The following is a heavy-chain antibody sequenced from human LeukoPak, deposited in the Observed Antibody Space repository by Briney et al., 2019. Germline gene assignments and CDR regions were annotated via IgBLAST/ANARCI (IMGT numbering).Heavy chain of an antibody. V-gene: IGHV1-69*05. D-gene: IGHD3-3*01. CDR1: GGTFNSYA. J-gene: IGHJ5*02. CDR3: ARRGFLDNWFDP. CDR2: IIPIFGTA. Sequence: SVKVSCKASGGTFNSYAISWVRQAPGQGLEWMGGIIPIFGTANYAQKFQGRVTITTDESTSTAYMELSSLRSEDTAVYYCARRGFLDNWFDPWGQGTLVTVSS.